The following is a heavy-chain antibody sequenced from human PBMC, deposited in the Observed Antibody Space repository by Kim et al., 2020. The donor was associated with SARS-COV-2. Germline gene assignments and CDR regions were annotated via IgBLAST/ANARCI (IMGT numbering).Heavy chain of an antibody. Sequence: GGSLRLSCVASGFTFGEYAMHWVRKAPGKGLEWVAGIWKSDNIYYADSVKGRFTISRDNAKNSLFLEMTGLRHEDTALYYCTRDLSGLDCTSTPCYAYGMDVWRQGTTVVVS. CDR1: GFTFGEYA. CDR3: TRDLSGLDCTSTPCYAYGMDV. D-gene: IGHD2-2*01. CDR2: IWKSDNI. V-gene: IGHV3-9*01. J-gene: IGHJ6*02.